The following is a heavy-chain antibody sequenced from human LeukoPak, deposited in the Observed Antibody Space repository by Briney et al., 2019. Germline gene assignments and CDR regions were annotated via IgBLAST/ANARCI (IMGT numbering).Heavy chain of an antibody. Sequence: GGSLRLSCPASGFTFSSYEMNWVRQAPGKGRDWVAYISSSGSTIYYADSVKGRFNNSRDNDKHSLYLQMNNLRAEDTAVYYCAKGGRYDYFDYWGQGTLVTVSS. CDR1: GFTFSSYE. CDR3: AKGGRYDYFDY. D-gene: IGHD1-26*01. CDR2: ISSSGSTI. V-gene: IGHV3-48*03. J-gene: IGHJ4*02.